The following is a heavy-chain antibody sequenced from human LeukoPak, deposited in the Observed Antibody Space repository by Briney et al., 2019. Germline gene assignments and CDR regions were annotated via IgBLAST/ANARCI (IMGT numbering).Heavy chain of an antibody. Sequence: PGGSLRLSCAASGFTFSSYGMHWVRQAPGKGLEWVAVISYDGSNKYYADSVKGRFTISRDNSKNTLYLQMNGLRAEDTAVYYCAKDRAPYSYGYFDYWGQGTLVTVSS. CDR3: AKDRAPYSYGYFDY. CDR1: GFTFSSYG. J-gene: IGHJ4*02. CDR2: ISYDGSNK. D-gene: IGHD5-18*01. V-gene: IGHV3-30*18.